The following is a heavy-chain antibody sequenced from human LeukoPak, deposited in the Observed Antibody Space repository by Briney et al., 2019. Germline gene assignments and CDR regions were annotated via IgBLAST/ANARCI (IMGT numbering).Heavy chain of an antibody. J-gene: IGHJ4*02. V-gene: IGHV1-69*04. CDR2: IIPIFGIA. Sequence: SVKVSCKASGGTFISYAISWVRQAPGQGLEWMGRIIPIFGIANYAQKFQGRVTITADKSTSTAYMELSSLRSEDTAVYYCARGGAVAGTGVDCWGQGTLVTVSS. CDR3: ARGGAVAGTGVDC. D-gene: IGHD6-19*01. CDR1: GGTFISYA.